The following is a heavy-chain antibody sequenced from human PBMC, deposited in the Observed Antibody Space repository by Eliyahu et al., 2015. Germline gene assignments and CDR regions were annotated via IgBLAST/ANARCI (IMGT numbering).Heavy chain of an antibody. CDR1: GFTFSTSA. V-gene: IGHV3-30-3*01. D-gene: IGHD6-19*01. J-gene: IGHJ4*02. Sequence: QVQLVESGGGVVQPGRSLRLSCSASGFTFSTSAMHWVRQAPGKGLGWVAVVSYDGSNQYXADSVKGRFTISRDDSKNTVYLQMNSLRVDDTAVYYCAKDGGRAWSDFDSWGQGTLVTVSS. CDR2: VSYDGSNQ. CDR3: AKDGGRAWSDFDS.